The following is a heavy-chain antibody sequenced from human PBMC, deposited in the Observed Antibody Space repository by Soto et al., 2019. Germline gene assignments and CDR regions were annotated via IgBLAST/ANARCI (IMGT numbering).Heavy chain of an antibody. V-gene: IGHV3-53*04. CDR1: GFTVSNNY. J-gene: IGHJ4*02. Sequence: GGSLRLSCAASGFTVSNNYLSWVRQAPGKGLEWVSVIYSDGNTYYADSVEGRFTISRHNSKNTLYLQMSSVRTEDTAVYYCARGPSVPVAADWGQGTLVTVSS. CDR3: ARGPSVPVAAD. D-gene: IGHD4-17*01. CDR2: IYSDGNT.